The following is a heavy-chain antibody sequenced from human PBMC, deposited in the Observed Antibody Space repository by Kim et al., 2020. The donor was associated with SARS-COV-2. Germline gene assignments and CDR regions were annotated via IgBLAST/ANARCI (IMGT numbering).Heavy chain of an antibody. CDR1: GYTFTGYY. D-gene: IGHD6-6*01. V-gene: IGHV1-2*06. Sequence: ASVKVSCKASGYTFTGYYMHWVRQAPGQGLEWMGRINPNSGGTNYAQKFQGRVTMTRDTSISPASMALSRLRSDDTALYYWSRNFGASRYFYYWGTGNL. CDR3: SRNFGASRYFYY. J-gene: IGHJ4*02. CDR2: INPNSGGT.